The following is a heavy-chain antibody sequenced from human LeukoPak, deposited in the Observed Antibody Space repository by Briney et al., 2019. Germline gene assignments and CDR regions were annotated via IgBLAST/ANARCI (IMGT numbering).Heavy chain of an antibody. CDR3: TRDNSGWYDAFDI. CDR1: GFTFSSYG. CDR2: IRSKAYGGTT. D-gene: IGHD6-19*01. J-gene: IGHJ3*02. V-gene: IGHV3-49*04. Sequence: GGSLRLSCAASGFTFSSYGMSWVRQAPGKGLEWVGFIRSKAYGGTTEYAASVKGRFTISRDDSKSIAYLQMNSLKTEDTAVYYCTRDNSGWYDAFDIWGQGTMVTVSS.